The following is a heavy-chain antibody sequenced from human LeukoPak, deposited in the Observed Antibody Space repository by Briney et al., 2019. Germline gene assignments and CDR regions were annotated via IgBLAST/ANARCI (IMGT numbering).Heavy chain of an antibody. CDR1: GFTFSNCW. D-gene: IGHD2-15*01. J-gene: IGHJ4*02. V-gene: IGHV3-7*02. Sequence: GGSLRLSCAASGFTFSNCWMTWVRQAPGKGLGWVANIKQDGNEKYYVDSVKGRFTVSRDNAKNSLYLQMNSLRAEDTAVYYCARLGYCSGGSCSSFDYWGQGTLVTVSS. CDR2: IKQDGNEK. CDR3: ARLGYCSGGSCSSFDY.